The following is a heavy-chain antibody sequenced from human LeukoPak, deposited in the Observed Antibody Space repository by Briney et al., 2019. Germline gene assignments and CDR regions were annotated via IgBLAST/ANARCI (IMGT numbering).Heavy chain of an antibody. CDR3: ARDLPSVGAEFDY. CDR2: INHNEFT. Sequence: SETLSLTCAVYGGSFTTYYWSWIRQPPGKGLEWIGEINHNEFTNYNPSLKNRVTITIDTSKKQFSLRPTSVTVADTAVYYCARDLPSVGAEFDYWGQGTLVTVSS. V-gene: IGHV4-34*01. D-gene: IGHD1-26*01. J-gene: IGHJ4*02. CDR1: GGSFTTYY.